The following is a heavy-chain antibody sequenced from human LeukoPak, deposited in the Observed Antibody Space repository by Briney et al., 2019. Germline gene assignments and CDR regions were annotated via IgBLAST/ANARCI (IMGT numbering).Heavy chain of an antibody. V-gene: IGHV3-21*06. CDR3: AMIEQVVSNVEGGY. CDR2: ISSDSHYI. J-gene: IGHJ4*02. D-gene: IGHD6-6*01. CDR1: GFTFSSYS. Sequence: GGSLRLSCAASGFTFSSYSMNWVRQAPGKGLEWVSSISSDSHYIYYADTVKGRFTISRDNAKNSLYLQMNSLRADDAAVYFCAMIEQVVSNVEGGYWGQGTLVTVSS.